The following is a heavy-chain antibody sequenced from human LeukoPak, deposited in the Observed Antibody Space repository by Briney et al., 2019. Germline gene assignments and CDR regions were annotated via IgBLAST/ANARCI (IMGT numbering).Heavy chain of an antibody. CDR2: ISYTGST. Sequence: SETLSLTCIVSGGSIRSYDWSWIRQPPGKGLEWIGYISYTGSTNYNPSLKSRVTMSGDTPKNQFSLELISVTAADTAVYYCVRVGGSPLGALDIWGQGTMVTVSS. CDR3: VRVGGSPLGALDI. CDR1: GGSIRSYD. J-gene: IGHJ3*02. D-gene: IGHD1-14*01. V-gene: IGHV4-59*01.